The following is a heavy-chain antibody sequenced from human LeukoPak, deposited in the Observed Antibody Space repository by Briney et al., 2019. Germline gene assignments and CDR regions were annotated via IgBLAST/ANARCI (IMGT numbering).Heavy chain of an antibody. CDR3: ARGFPTSSRWFDP. V-gene: IGHV4-34*01. D-gene: IGHD6-6*01. CDR2: IDHSGSA. J-gene: IGHJ5*02. Sequence: SETLSLTCGVYGGSFSGYHWTWIRLRPGKGLDWIGDIDHSGSAHYNPSLKSRVTISIDTSNKQFSLNLHPAIAADTAVYYCARGFPTSSRWFDPWGQGTLVTVSS. CDR1: GGSFSGYH.